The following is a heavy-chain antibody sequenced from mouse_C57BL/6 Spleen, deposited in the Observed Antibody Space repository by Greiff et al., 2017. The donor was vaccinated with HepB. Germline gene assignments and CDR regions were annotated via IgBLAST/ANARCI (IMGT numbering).Heavy chain of an antibody. V-gene: IGHV1-69*01. D-gene: IGHD2-1*01. CDR3: ARDTGNEVDY. J-gene: IGHJ2*01. CDR2: IDPSDSYT. CDR1: GYTFTSYW. Sequence: VKLQQPGAELVMPGASVKLSCKASGYTFTSYWMHWVKQRPGQGLEWIGEIDPSDSYTNYNQKFKGKSTLTVDKSSSTAYMQLSSLTSEDSAVYYCARDTGNEVDYWGQGTTLTVSA.